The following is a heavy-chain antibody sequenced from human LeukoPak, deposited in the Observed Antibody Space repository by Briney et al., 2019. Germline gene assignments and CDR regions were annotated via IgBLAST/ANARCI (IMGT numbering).Heavy chain of an antibody. CDR1: GFTFSSYR. CDR3: ARVNYVSSGWGAPFDC. J-gene: IGHJ4*02. CDR2: ITQTGGTI. Sequence: PGGSLRLSCAASGFTFSSYRMSWVRQTPGKRLEWLSYITQTGGTIYYADSVKGRFTISRDNAKNSLYLQINSLRAEDTAIYYCARVNYVSSGWGAPFDCWGQGTLVTVSS. D-gene: IGHD1-7*01. V-gene: IGHV3-48*04.